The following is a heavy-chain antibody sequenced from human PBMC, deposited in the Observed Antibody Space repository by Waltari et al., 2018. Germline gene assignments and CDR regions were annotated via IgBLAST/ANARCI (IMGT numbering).Heavy chain of an antibody. Sequence: QVQLQESGQGLVKPSETLSLTCTVSGGSINGFYWSWIRQPAGKGLELIGRIHSSGTTNYISSLNSRVTMSIDTSKNQFSLKLSSVTAADTALYYCAKDIPSYNWFDPWGQGILVTVSS. CDR3: AKDIPSYNWFDP. V-gene: IGHV4-4*07. CDR1: GGSINGFY. CDR2: IHSSGTT. J-gene: IGHJ5*02.